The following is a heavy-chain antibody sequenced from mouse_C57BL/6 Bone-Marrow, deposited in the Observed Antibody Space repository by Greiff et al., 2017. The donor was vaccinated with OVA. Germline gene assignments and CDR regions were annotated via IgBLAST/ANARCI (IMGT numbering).Heavy chain of an antibody. CDR1: GYAFSSSW. D-gene: IGHD1-1*01. V-gene: IGHV1-82*01. J-gene: IGHJ4*01. CDR2: IYPGDGDT. Sequence: QVQLQQSGPELVKPGASVKISCKASGYAFSSSWMNWVKQRPGKGLEWIGRIYPGDGDTNYNGKFKGKATLTAAKSSSTAYMQLSSLTSEDSAVYFCARSNYGSTYAMDYWGQGTSVTVSS. CDR3: ARSNYGSTYAMDY.